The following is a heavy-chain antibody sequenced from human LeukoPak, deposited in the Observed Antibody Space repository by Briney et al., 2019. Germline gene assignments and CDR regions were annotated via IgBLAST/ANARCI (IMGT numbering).Heavy chain of an antibody. CDR3: ARDGGGTTMRTYYYYMDV. Sequence: KPSETLSLTCTVSGRSISSYYWSWIPQPPGKGLEWIGYIYYSGSTNYNPSLKSRVTISVDTFKNRFSLKLSSVIAADTAVYYCARDGGGTTMRTYYYYMDVWGKGTTVTVFS. D-gene: IGHD1-7*01. CDR1: GRSISSYY. V-gene: IGHV4-59*01. CDR2: IYYSGST. J-gene: IGHJ6*03.